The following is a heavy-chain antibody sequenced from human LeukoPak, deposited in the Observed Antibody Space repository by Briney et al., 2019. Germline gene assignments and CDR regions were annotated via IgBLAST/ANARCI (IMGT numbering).Heavy chain of an antibody. J-gene: IGHJ6*02. Sequence: PSQTLSLTCAVSGGSISSGGYAWSWIRQPPGKGRGWIGYIYHSGRTYYNPSLNNRVTISVDTSKNQFSLRLSSVTAADSALYYCARDRLHYGMDVCGQGTTVTVSS. CDR2: IYHSGRT. CDR1: GGSISSGGYA. V-gene: IGHV4-30-2*01. CDR3: ARDRLHYGMDV.